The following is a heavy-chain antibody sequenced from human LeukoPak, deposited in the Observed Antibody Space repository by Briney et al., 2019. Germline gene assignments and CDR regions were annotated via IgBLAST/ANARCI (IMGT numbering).Heavy chain of an antibody. D-gene: IGHD6-19*01. CDR2: ISSSGSTI. Sequence: GGSLRLSCAASGFTFSDYYMSWIRQAPGNGLEWVSYISSSGSTIYYADSVKGRFTISRDNAKNSLYLQMNSLRAEDTAVYYCARVIAVAGPDYFDYWGQGTLVTVSS. CDR3: ARVIAVAGPDYFDY. J-gene: IGHJ4*02. CDR1: GFTFSDYY. V-gene: IGHV3-11*01.